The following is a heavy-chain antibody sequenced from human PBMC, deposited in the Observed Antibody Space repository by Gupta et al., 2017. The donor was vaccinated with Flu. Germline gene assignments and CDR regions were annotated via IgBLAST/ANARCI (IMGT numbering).Heavy chain of an antibody. V-gene: IGHV3-23*01. Sequence: EVQLLESGGGLVQPGGSLRLSCAASGFTFSNYAMCWVRQAPGKGLAWGSSISTSGGSTSSADAVNGRFTSSRDNSKNTLYLQMNSLRDEDKAGYFCAKAAGAGAAGGRGVVVAATRSKPDYWGQGTRGNVA. CDR1: GFTFSNYA. J-gene: IGHJ4*02. D-gene: IGHD2-15*01. CDR2: ISTSGGST. CDR3: AKAAGAGAAGGRGVVVAATRSKPDY.